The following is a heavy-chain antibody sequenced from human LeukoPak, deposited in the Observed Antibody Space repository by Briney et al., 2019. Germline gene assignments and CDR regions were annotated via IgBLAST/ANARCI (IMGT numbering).Heavy chain of an antibody. CDR3: ATRLGEFSSRDAFNI. J-gene: IGHJ3*02. CDR1: GYSLTELS. Sequence: ASVKVSCKVSGYSLTELSMHWVRQAPGKGLEWVGGFSPGDGETIYAQRFQGRDTMTEATSTDTAYMELRSLTYEDTAVYYCATRLGEFSSRDAFNIWGQGTMVTVSS. D-gene: IGHD3-16*02. V-gene: IGHV1-24*01. CDR2: FSPGDGET.